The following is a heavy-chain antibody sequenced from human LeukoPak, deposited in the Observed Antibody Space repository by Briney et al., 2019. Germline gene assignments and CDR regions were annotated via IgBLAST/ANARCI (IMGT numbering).Heavy chain of an antibody. Sequence: PGGSLRLSCAASGFTFSNYWMSWVRQAPGKGLEWVANIKKDGSEKYHVDSVKGRFTISRDNTKNSLYLQMNSLRAEDTAIYYCASSLVDSGWRYDYWGQGTLVTVSS. D-gene: IGHD6-19*01. V-gene: IGHV3-7*01. CDR1: GFTFSNYW. J-gene: IGHJ4*02. CDR3: ASSLVDSGWRYDY. CDR2: IKKDGSEK.